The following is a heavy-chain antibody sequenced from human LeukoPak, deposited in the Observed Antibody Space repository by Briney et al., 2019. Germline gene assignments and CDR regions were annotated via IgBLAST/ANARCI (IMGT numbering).Heavy chain of an antibody. CDR1: GFTFSSYG. J-gene: IGHJ6*04. Sequence: GGSLRLSCAASGFTFSSYGMHWVRQAPGKGRERVGFIRSKAYGGTTEYAASVKGRFTISRDDSKRIAYLQMNSLKTEDTAVYYCTRDRNDILTGYFLYGYYGMDVWGEGTTVTVSS. CDR2: IRSKAYGGTT. CDR3: TRDRNDILTGYFLYGYYGMDV. V-gene: IGHV3-49*04. D-gene: IGHD3-9*01.